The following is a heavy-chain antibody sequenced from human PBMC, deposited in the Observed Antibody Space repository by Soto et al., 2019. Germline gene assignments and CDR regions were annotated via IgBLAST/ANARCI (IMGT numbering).Heavy chain of an antibody. Sequence: GASGKVSCKASGYTFTSYGTSWVRQAPGQRLEWMGWISAYNGNTNYAQKLQGRVTMTTDTSTSTAYKELRSLGFDDTAVYYCARDQSRITMIVVALDAFDIWGQGTMVTVSS. CDR2: ISAYNGNT. CDR3: ARDQSRITMIVVALDAFDI. V-gene: IGHV1-18*01. J-gene: IGHJ3*02. CDR1: GYTFTSYG. D-gene: IGHD3-22*01.